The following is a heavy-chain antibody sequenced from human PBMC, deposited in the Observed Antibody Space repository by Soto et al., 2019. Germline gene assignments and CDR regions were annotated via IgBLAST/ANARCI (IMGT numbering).Heavy chain of an antibody. D-gene: IGHD3-22*01. V-gene: IGHV3-23*01. J-gene: IGHJ4*02. CDR2: ISVSPSST. CDR1: GFTFSTYS. Sequence: PLGYLRLSCAASGFTFSTYSMSWVRQAPGKGMEWVSAISVSPSSTYYADSVKGRLTISRDNSKKTLFLQMNSLRAEDKAIYYCAKDGEDSSGDXYYFYYWGQGIXVXV. CDR3: AKDGEDSSGDXYYFYY.